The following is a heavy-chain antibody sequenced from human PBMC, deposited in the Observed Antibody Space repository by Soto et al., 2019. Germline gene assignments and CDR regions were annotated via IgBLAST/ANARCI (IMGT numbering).Heavy chain of an antibody. J-gene: IGHJ4*02. D-gene: IGHD5-18*01. Sequence: GGSLRLSCVASGFTFSSYAMNWVRQAPGMGLEWVSTISGSGGSIYYADSVKGRFAISRDNSKNTLFLQMSSLRVEDTAIYYCVKVIRYGYDSPLYWCPRTFLTRS. V-gene: IGHV3-23*01. CDR2: ISGSGGSI. CDR1: GFTFSSYA. CDR3: VKVIRYGYDSPLY.